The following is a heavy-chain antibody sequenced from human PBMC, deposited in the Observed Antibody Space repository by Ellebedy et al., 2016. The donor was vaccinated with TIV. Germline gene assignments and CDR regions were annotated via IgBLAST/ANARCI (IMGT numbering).Heavy chain of an antibody. D-gene: IGHD3-22*01. V-gene: IGHV4-39*01. Sequence: MPSETLSLTCTVTGDSISSRTYYRAWIRQSPGKGLEWIGSIYYRGSTYDNPSLERRVTRFVDTSKNQFSLELTSVTAADTAVYYCARHVGFYYDDGGYLNYFDQWGQGTLVTVSS. CDR3: ARHVGFYYDDGGYLNYFDQ. J-gene: IGHJ4*02. CDR1: GDSISSRTYY. CDR2: IYYRGST.